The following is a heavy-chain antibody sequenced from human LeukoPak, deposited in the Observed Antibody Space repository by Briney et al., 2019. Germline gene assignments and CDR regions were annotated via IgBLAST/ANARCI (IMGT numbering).Heavy chain of an antibody. CDR3: ARDRTVVVVVAATQAHWFDP. V-gene: IGHV4-39*07. D-gene: IGHD2-15*01. J-gene: IGHJ5*02. Sequence: SETLSLTCTVSGDSISSSSYYWGWIRQPPGKGLEWIGSFSYSGSTYYNPSLKSRVTISVDTSKNQFSLKLSSVTAADTAVYYCARDRTVVVVVAATQAHWFDPWGQGTLVTASS. CDR2: FSYSGST. CDR1: GDSISSSSYY.